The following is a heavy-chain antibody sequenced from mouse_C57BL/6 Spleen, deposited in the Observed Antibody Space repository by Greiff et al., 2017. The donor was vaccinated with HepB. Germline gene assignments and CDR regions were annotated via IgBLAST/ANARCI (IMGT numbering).Heavy chain of an antibody. D-gene: IGHD1-1*01. CDR1: GFTFNTYA. J-gene: IGHJ3*01. Sequence: EVKLVESGGGLVQPKGSLKLSCAASGFTFNTYAMHWVRQAPGKGLEWVARIRSKSSNYATYYADSVKDRFTISRDDSQSMLYLQMNNLKTEDTAMYYCVRDINYGSSPGFAYWGQGTLVTVSA. CDR2: IRSKSSNYAT. CDR3: VRDINYGSSPGFAY. V-gene: IGHV10-3*01.